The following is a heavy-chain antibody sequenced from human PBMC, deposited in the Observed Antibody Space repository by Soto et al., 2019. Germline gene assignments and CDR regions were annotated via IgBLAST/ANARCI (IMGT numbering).Heavy chain of an antibody. V-gene: IGHV1-46*01. J-gene: IGHJ4*02. CDR3: ARKLSSNGWSAFDY. CDR1: GYTFTSYY. D-gene: IGHD2-15*01. Sequence: QVQLVQSGAEVKKPGASVKVSCKASGYTFTSYYMHWVRQAPGQGLEWMGIISPSVGTTTYAQKFQGRVTVTSDTSTSTVYMELRSLRSEDTAVYYCARKLSSNGWSAFDYWGQGTLGTVSS. CDR2: ISPSVGTT.